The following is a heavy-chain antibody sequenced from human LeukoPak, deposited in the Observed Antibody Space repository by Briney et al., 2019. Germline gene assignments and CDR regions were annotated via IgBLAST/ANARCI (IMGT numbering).Heavy chain of an antibody. CDR2: IKQDRSEK. J-gene: IGHJ4*02. V-gene: IGHV3-7*01. CDR1: GFTFTNYW. CDR3: ARLREIPVFGVVTKSTSYFDY. Sequence: PGGSLRLSCAASGFTFTNYWMSWVRQAPGKGLELVANIKQDRSEKYYVDSVKGRFTISRDNAKNSLYLQMNSLRAEDTAVYYCARLREIPVFGVVTKSTSYFDYWGQGTLSPSPQ. D-gene: IGHD3-3*01.